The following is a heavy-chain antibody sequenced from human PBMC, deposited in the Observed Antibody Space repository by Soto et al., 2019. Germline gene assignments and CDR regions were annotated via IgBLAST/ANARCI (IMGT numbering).Heavy chain of an antibody. Sequence: PSETLSLTCTVSGGSISSRSYYWGWIRQPPGKGLEWIGNMDYSGSAYYNPSLKSRVAISVDTSTNQFSLKLSSVTDADTAVYYCPTPMVTWGDYFDYWGQGTLVTVSS. CDR2: MDYSGSA. CDR1: GGSISSRSYY. V-gene: IGHV4-39*01. D-gene: IGHD3-16*01. CDR3: PTPMVTWGDYFDY. J-gene: IGHJ4*02.